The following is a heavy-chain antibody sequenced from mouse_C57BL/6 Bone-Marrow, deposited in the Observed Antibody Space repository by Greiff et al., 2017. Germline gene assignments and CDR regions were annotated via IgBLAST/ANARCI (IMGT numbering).Heavy chain of an antibody. Sequence: VQLQQSGAELARPGASVKLSCKASGYTFTSYGISWVKQRTGQGLEWIGEIYPRSGNTYYNEKFKGKAALTADKSSSTAYMELRSLTSEDSAVYFCARWTLYYAMDYWGQGTSVTVSS. V-gene: IGHV1-81*01. CDR1: GYTFTSYG. J-gene: IGHJ4*01. CDR3: ARWTLYYAMDY. CDR2: IYPRSGNT.